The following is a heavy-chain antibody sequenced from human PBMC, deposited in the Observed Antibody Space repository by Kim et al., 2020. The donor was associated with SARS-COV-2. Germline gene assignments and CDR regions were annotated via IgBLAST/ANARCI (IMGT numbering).Heavy chain of an antibody. CDR3: TRESCSGGSCYFDY. J-gene: IGHJ4*02. V-gene: IGHV3-48*02. Sequence: GGSLRLSCVASGFTFRSYSMNWVRQAPGEGLEWVSYIIGSSSIIYYADSVKGRFTISRDNAKNSLYLQMNSLRDEDTAVYYCTRESCSGGSCYFDYWGQGTLVTVSS. CDR2: IIGSSSII. D-gene: IGHD2-15*01. CDR1: GFTFRSYS.